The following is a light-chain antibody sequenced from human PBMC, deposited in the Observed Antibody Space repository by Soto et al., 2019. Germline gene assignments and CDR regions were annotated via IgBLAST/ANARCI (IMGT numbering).Light chain of an antibody. CDR1: QSVSSY. V-gene: IGKV3-11*01. J-gene: IGKJ2*01. Sequence: EIVLTQSPATLSLSPGERATLSCRASQSVSSYLAWYQQKPGQAPRFLIYDASNRATGIPARFSGSGSGTDFTLTISGLEPEDFAVYYCQQRSNWPPYTFGQGTKLEIK. CDR2: DAS. CDR3: QQRSNWPPYT.